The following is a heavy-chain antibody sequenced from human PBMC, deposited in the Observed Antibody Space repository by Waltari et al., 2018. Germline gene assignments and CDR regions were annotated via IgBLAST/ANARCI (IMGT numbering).Heavy chain of an antibody. V-gene: IGHV1-69*05. CDR2: SIPIFGTE. CDR3: ARDSGSYLSRFRYFDY. CDR1: GGTFSSYA. D-gene: IGHD1-26*01. J-gene: IGHJ4*02. Sequence: QVQLVQSGAEVKKPGSSVKVSCKASGGTFSSYAISWVRQAPGQGLEWMGGSIPIFGTETYAQKFQGRVTITTDESTSTAYMELSSLRSEDTAVYYCARDSGSYLSRFRYFDYWGQGTLVTVSS.